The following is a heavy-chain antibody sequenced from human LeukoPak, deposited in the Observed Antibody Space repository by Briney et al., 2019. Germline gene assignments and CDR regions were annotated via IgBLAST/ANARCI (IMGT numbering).Heavy chain of an antibody. V-gene: IGHV1-18*01. CDR3: ARDPSNSGGRHPFLDY. Sequence: ASVKVSCKTSGYSFKNHGITWVRQAPRQGLEWMGWISGYNGDTHYPQKFQGRFTMTIDTPTSTAFMELRGLTSDDTAVYYCARDPSNSGGRHPFLDYWGQGTLVTVSS. CDR1: GYSFKNHG. J-gene: IGHJ4*02. D-gene: IGHD6-19*01. CDR2: ISGYNGDT.